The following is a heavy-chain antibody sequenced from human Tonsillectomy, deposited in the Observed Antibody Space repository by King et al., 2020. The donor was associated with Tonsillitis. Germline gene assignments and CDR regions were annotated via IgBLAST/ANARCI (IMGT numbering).Heavy chain of an antibody. Sequence: QLVQSGAEVKKPGASVKVSFKASGYTFTGDYMHWVRQAPGQGLEWMGWINPNSGGTNYAHKFKGRVTMTREPSISTAYMELSRRGSDDTAGYYCAGSLEYGSGSDYYYYGMDVWGQGTTVTVSS. V-gene: IGHV1-2*02. CDR3: AGSLEYGSGSDYYYYGMDV. D-gene: IGHD3-10*01. J-gene: IGHJ6*02. CDR1: GYTFTGDY. CDR2: INPNSGGT.